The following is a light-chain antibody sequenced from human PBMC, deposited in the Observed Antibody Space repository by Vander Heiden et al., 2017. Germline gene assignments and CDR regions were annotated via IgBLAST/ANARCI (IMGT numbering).Light chain of an antibody. Sequence: EIVFTHSPATLSLSPGERATLSCRASQSVSSYLAWYQQKPGQAPRLLIYDASNRATGIPARFSGSGSGTDFTLTISSLVPEDFAVYYCQQRSNWPRTFGQGTKMEIK. V-gene: IGKV3-11*01. CDR1: QSVSSY. CDR3: QQRSNWPRT. J-gene: IGKJ2*02. CDR2: DAS.